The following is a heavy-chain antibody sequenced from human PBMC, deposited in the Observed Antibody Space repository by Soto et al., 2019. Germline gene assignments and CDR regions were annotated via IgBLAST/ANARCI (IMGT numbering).Heavy chain of an antibody. V-gene: IGHV3-23*01. Sequence: GGSLRLSCAASGFTFRSYSMSWVRQAPGKGLEWVSTILVDGRTFYVDSVKGRFTISRDSSKNTVYLQMNSLTAGDTALYYCAKATATGGGAFDICGQGTMVTVSS. CDR2: ILVDGRT. D-gene: IGHD2-8*02. CDR3: AKATATGGGAFDI. J-gene: IGHJ3*02. CDR1: GFTFRSYS.